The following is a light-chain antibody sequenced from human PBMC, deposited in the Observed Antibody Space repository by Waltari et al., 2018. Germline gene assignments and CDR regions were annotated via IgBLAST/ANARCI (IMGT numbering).Light chain of an antibody. Sequence: DIVMTQSPVSLPVTPGAPASISCRSSRSLLHSNGYNYLDWYLQKPGQAPRLLIYLGSTRASGVPDRFSGSGSGTDFTLRISRVEAEDVGVYYCMQASHTPSVAFGGGTKVEIK. CDR3: MQASHTPSVA. V-gene: IGKV2-28*01. J-gene: IGKJ4*01. CDR2: LGS. CDR1: RSLLHSNGYNY.